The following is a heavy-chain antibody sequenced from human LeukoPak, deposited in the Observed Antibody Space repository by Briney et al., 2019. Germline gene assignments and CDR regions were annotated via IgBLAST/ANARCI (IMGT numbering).Heavy chain of an antibody. CDR1: GLTFGDNA. V-gene: IGHV3-49*04. D-gene: IGHD3-16*02. CDR2: VRSRATGGTT. J-gene: IGHJ4*02. Sequence: PGGSLRLSCTTSGLTFGDNAMSWVRQAPGKGLEWVGFVRSRATGGTTEYAASVKGRFTISRDDSKSISYLQMDSLKTEDTAVYYCTTGSYHARTGYRFDYWGQGTLVTVSS. CDR3: TTGSYHARTGYRFDY.